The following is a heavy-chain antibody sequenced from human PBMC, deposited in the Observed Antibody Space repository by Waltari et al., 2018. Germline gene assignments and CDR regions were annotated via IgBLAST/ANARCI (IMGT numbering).Heavy chain of an antibody. J-gene: IGHJ5*02. CDR3: AREDQLLSVSNWFDP. V-gene: IGHV1-2*02. CDR2: INPNSGGT. D-gene: IGHD2-2*01. Sequence: QVQLVQSGAEVKKPGASVKVSCKASGYTFTGYYMHWVRQAPGQGLEWMGWINPNSGGTNYAQKFQGRVTMTRDTSISTAYMELSRLRSDDTAVYYCAREDQLLSVSNWFDPWGQGTLVTVSS. CDR1: GYTFTGYY.